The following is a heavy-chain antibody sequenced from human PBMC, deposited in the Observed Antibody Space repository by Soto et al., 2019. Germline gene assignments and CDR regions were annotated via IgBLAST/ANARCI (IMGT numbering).Heavy chain of an antibody. D-gene: IGHD3-10*01. CDR1: GFTFSSYA. V-gene: IGHV3-23*01. Sequence: PGGSLRLSCAASGFTFSSYAMSWVRQAPGKGLEWVSAISGSGGGTYYADSVKGRFTISRDNSKNTLYLQMNSLRAEDTAVYYCAKDFGYYYGSGSSYYYYYYGMDVWGQGTTVTVSS. J-gene: IGHJ6*02. CDR3: AKDFGYYYGSGSSYYYYYYGMDV. CDR2: ISGSGGGT.